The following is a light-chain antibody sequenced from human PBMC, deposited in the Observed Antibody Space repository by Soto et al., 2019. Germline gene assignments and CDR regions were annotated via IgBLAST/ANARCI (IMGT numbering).Light chain of an antibody. CDR2: DTS. Sequence: ELVLTQSPATLSLSPGERATLSCRASQSIGTFLAWYQQKPGQAPRRVIYDTSKRATGIPARFSGSGSGTDFALTISSLEPEDFAVDYCQHRDNWPPGATFGGGTKVVIK. J-gene: IGKJ4*01. CDR1: QSIGTF. V-gene: IGKV3-11*01. CDR3: QHRDNWPPGAT.